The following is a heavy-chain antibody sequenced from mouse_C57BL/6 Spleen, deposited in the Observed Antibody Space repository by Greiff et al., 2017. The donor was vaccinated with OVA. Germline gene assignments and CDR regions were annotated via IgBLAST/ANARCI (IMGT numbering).Heavy chain of an antibody. CDR2: IYPGSGNT. D-gene: IGHD1-1*01. J-gene: IGHJ2*01. CDR3: AREGVSGTPFDY. V-gene: IGHV1-76*01. CDR1: GYTFTDYY. Sequence: QVQLKESGAELVRPGASVKLSCKASGYTFTDYYINWVKQRPGQGLEWIARIYPGSGNTYYNEKFKGKATLTAEKSSSTAYMQLSSLTSEDSAVYFCAREGVSGTPFDYWGQGTTLTVSS.